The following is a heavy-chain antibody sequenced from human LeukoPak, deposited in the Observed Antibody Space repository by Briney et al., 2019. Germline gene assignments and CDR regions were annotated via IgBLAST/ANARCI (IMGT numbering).Heavy chain of an antibody. CDR3: ARVPSYYDYVWGSYRSGAFDI. D-gene: IGHD3-16*02. V-gene: IGHV4-59*01. Sequence: SETLSLTCTVSGGSISNYYWSWIRQPPGKGLKWIGYIYYSGSTNYNPSPKSRVTISVDTSKNQFSLKLSSVTAADTAVYYCARVPSYYDYVWGSYRSGAFDIWGQGTMVTVSS. J-gene: IGHJ3*02. CDR1: GGSISNYY. CDR2: IYYSGST.